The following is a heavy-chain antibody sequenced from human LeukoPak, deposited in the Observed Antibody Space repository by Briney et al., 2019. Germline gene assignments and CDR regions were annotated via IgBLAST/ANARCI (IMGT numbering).Heavy chain of an antibody. J-gene: IGHJ4*02. CDR3: ASGTECGGDCYSL. CDR1: GGSISSGGYS. CDR2: IYHSGST. D-gene: IGHD2-21*02. V-gene: IGHV4-30-2*01. Sequence: SETLSLTCAVSGGSISSGGYSWSWIRQPPGKGLEWIGYIYHSGSTYYNPSLKSRVTISVDRSTNQFSLKLSSVTAADTAVYYCASGTECGGDCYSLWGQGALVTVSS.